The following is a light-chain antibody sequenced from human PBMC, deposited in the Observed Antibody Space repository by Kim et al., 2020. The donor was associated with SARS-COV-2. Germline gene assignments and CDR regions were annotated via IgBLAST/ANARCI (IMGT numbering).Light chain of an antibody. Sequence: ASIGDRVTITCRASQSVSTHLNWYQHRPGKAPRLLIYATSYLYSGVPSRFSGGGSGTDFFLTISSLQREDLATYFCQQGHSGPWTSGQGTKVDIK. CDR3: QQGHSGPWT. J-gene: IGKJ1*01. V-gene: IGKV1-39*01. CDR2: ATS. CDR1: QSVSTH.